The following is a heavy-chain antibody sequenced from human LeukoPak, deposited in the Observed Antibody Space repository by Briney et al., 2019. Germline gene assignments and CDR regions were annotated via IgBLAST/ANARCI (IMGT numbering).Heavy chain of an antibody. CDR1: GYSFTSYA. D-gene: IGHD6-19*01. V-gene: IGHV7-4-1*02. Sequence: ASVKVSCKASGYSFTSYAMNWVRQAPGQGLEWMGWINTNTGDPTYAQGFTGRCVFSLDTSVSTAYLQISSLKAEDTAVYSCARVAEYSSGWYDPFDYWGQGTLVTVSS. J-gene: IGHJ4*02. CDR2: INTNTGDP. CDR3: ARVAEYSSGWYDPFDY.